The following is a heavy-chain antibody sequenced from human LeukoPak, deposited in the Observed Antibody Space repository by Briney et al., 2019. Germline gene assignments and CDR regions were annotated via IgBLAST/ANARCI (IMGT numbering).Heavy chain of an antibody. CDR3: ARDRFRQQLVIYCYYYGMDV. J-gene: IGHJ6*02. CDR2: ISSSGSTI. D-gene: IGHD6-13*01. Sequence: GGSLRLSCAASGFTFSDYYMSWIRQAPGKGLEWVSYISSSGSTIYYADSVKGRFTISRDNAKNSLYLQMNSLRAEDTAVYYCARDRFRQQLVIYCYYYGMDVWGQGTTVTVSS. V-gene: IGHV3-11*01. CDR1: GFTFSDYY.